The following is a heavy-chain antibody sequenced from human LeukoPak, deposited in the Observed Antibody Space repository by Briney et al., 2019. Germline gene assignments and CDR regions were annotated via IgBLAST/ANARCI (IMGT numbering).Heavy chain of an antibody. V-gene: IGHV1-2*02. CDR3: ARAEYSSSGLDY. J-gene: IGHJ4*02. Sequence: ASVKVSCKASGYTFTGYYMHWVRQAPGQGLEWMGWINPNSGGTNYEQKFQGSVTMTRDTSISTAYMELSRLRSDDTAVYYCARAEYSSSGLDYWGQGTLVTVSS. CDR2: INPNSGGT. D-gene: IGHD6-6*01. CDR1: GYTFTGYY.